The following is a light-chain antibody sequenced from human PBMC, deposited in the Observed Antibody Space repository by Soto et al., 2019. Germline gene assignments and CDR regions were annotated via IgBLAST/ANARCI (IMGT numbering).Light chain of an antibody. CDR3: QQYGTSPLWT. V-gene: IGKV3-20*01. J-gene: IGKJ1*01. CDR2: GAS. Sequence: ETVLTQSPGTLSLSPGEWATLSCRASQSLSSSYLAWYQQKPGQAPRLLIYGASNRATGVPDRFSGSGSGTDFTLTISRLEPEDFAVYYCQQYGTSPLWTFGQGTKVEFK. CDR1: QSLSSSY.